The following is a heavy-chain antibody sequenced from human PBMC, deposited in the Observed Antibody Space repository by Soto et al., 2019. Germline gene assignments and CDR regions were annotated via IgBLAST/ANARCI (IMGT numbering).Heavy chain of an antibody. Sequence: QGQLVQSGAEVKKPGSSVKVSCKASVGTFSSYAISWVRQAPGQGLEWMGGIIPIFGTANYAQKFQGRVTITADKSTHTDYMELSSLRSEDTDVYYCGRATGSREGSCWDYGGQGTLVTVS. J-gene: IGHJ4*02. D-gene: IGHD6-13*01. CDR1: VGTFSSYA. V-gene: IGHV1-69*06. CDR3: GRATGSREGSCWDY. CDR2: IIPIFGTA.